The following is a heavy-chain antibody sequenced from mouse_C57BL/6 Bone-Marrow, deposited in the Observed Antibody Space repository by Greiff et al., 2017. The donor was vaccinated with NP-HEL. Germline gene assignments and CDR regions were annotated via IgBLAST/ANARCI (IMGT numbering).Heavy chain of an antibody. J-gene: IGHJ1*03. CDR1: GYSFTDYN. Sequence: EVKLMESGPELVKPGASVKISCKASGYSFTDYNMNWVKQSNGKSLEWIGVINPNYGTTSYNQKFKGKATLTVDQSSSTAYMQLNSLTSEDSAVYYCARERDCYGSREYWYFDVWGTGTTVTVSS. CDR3: ARERDCYGSREYWYFDV. CDR2: INPNYGTT. D-gene: IGHD1-1*01. V-gene: IGHV1-39*01.